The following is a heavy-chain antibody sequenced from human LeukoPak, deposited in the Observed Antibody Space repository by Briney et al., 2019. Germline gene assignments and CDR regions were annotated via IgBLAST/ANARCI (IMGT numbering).Heavy chain of an antibody. D-gene: IGHD3-22*01. V-gene: IGHV1-18*01. CDR2: VSTNDGNT. J-gene: IGHJ4*02. CDR1: GYTFINYH. CDR3: TRAPPGMTMMTDY. Sequence: ASVKVSCKASGYTFINYHIAWVRQAPGQGLEWMGWVSTNDGNTVYAQRLQGRVTMTTDTSTGVAYMELRSLTSDDTAVYYCTRAPPGMTMMTDYWGQGTLVTVSS.